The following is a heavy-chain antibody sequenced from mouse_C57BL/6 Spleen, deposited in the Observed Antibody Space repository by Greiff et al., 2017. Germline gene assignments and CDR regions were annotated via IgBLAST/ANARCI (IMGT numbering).Heavy chain of an antibody. D-gene: IGHD1-1*01. CDR3: ARGGYGSSYYAMDY. CDR1: GYTFTDYY. Sequence: EVQLQQSGPELVKPGASVKISCKASGYTFTDYYMNWVKQRPGKSLEWIGDINPNNGGTSYNQKFKGKATLTVDKSSSTAYMELSSLTSEDSAVYYCARGGYGSSYYAMDYWGQGTSVTVSS. J-gene: IGHJ4*01. V-gene: IGHV1-26*01. CDR2: INPNNGGT.